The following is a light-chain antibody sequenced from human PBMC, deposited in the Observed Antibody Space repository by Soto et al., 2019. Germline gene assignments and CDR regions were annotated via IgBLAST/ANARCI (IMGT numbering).Light chain of an antibody. CDR3: QQYYSHST. V-gene: IGKV1-5*03. CDR1: QNIRTW. Sequence: DIQMTQSPSTLSASLGDRVTITCRAGQNIRTWLAWYQQKPGKAPNLLIYAASSLESGVPSRFSGSGSATEFTLTISSLQPDDFATYYCQQYYSHSTFGQGTKVAIK. CDR2: AAS. J-gene: IGKJ1*01.